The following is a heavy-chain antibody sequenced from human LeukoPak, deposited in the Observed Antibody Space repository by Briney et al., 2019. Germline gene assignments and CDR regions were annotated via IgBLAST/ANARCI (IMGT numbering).Heavy chain of an antibody. CDR2: IYQSGST. Sequence: SETLSLTCTVSGGSINSYYWSWIRQPPGKGLEWIGYIYQSGSTNYNPSLKSRVTISLDTSKNQFSLKLSSVTAADTAVYYCARTESSGWYLYFHHWGQGSLVTVSS. D-gene: IGHD6-19*01. CDR1: GGSINSYY. V-gene: IGHV4-59*01. CDR3: ARTESSGWYLYFHH. J-gene: IGHJ1*01.